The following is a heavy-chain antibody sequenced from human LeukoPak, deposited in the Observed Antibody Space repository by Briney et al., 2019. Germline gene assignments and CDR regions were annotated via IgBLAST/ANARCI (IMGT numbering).Heavy chain of an antibody. V-gene: IGHV3-15*01. Sequence: GGSLGLCCAACGLTFNNAWMSLVRQAPGKGLEWVGRIRGRSAGGTTDYGAPVNARFTISRDDSKNTLYLQMNGLKTEDTAVYYCSTGGGTHDYWGQGTLVTVSS. J-gene: IGHJ4*02. D-gene: IGHD2-15*01. CDR2: IRGRSAGGTT. CDR1: GLTFNNAW. CDR3: STGGGTHDY.